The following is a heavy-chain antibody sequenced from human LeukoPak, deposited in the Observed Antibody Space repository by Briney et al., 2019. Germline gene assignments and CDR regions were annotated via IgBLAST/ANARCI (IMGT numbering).Heavy chain of an antibody. CDR2: IYYSGST. CDR1: GGSISSSSYY. CDR3: ARHQPGYCSGGSCYYFDY. Sequence: SETLSLTCTVSGGSISSSSYYWGWIRQPPGKGLEWIGSIYYSGSTYYNPSLKSRVTLSVDTSKNQFSLKLSSVTAADTAVYYCARHQPGYCSGGSCYYFDYWGQGTLVTVSS. V-gene: IGHV4-39*01. D-gene: IGHD2-15*01. J-gene: IGHJ4*02.